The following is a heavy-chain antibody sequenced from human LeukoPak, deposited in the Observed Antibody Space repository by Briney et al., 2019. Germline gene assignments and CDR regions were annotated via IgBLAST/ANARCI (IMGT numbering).Heavy chain of an antibody. D-gene: IGHD6-6*01. J-gene: IGHJ5*02. V-gene: IGHV1-46*01. CDR3: ARDSARVAARPWWFDP. Sequence: ASVKVSCKASGYTFTSYCMHWVRQAPGQGLEWVGIIKPSGGSTSYAQKFQGRVTMTRDMSTSTVYMELSSLRSEDTAVYYCARDSARVAARPWWFDPWGQGTLVTVSS. CDR1: GYTFTSYC. CDR2: IKPSGGST.